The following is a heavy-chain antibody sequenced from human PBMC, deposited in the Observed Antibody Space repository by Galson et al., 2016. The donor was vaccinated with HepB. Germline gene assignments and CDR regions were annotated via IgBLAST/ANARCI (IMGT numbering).Heavy chain of an antibody. CDR1: GFTFSSYA. CDR3: ASYLGANDAFDI. J-gene: IGHJ3*02. CDR2: ISSSGGST. Sequence: SLRLSCAASGFTFSSYAMSWVRQAPGRGLEWVSAISSSGGSTYYADSVKGRFTISRDNSKNALYLQMNSLRAEDTAVYYCASYLGANDAFDIWGQGTMVTVSS. D-gene: IGHD1-26*01. V-gene: IGHV3-23*01.